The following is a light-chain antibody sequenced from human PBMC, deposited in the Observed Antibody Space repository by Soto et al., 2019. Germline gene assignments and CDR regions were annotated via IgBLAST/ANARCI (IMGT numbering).Light chain of an antibody. V-gene: IGKV3-20*01. J-gene: IGKJ3*01. Sequence: EIVLTQSPGTLSLSPGERGTLSCRASQSVNTKYLAWYQQKPGQAPRLLISGVSSRDTGIPDRFSGSESGTDFILTIIRVEPEDFAGYYCQQFGTSSLVTFGPGTKVDSK. CDR2: GVS. CDR1: QSVNTKY. CDR3: QQFGTSSLVT.